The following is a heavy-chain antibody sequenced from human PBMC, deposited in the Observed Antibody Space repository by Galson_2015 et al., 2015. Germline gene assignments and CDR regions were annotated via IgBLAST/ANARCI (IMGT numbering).Heavy chain of an antibody. CDR2: ISGDSFYI. CDR1: GFSFSGYS. Sequence: SLRLSCAASGFSFSGYSMNWVRQAPGKGLEWVSSISGDSFYIHYADSVKGRFTISRDNAKNSLFLQMNNLRAEDTAVYYCARDLDYIPEIWGQGTMVTVSS. D-gene: IGHD3-10*01. V-gene: IGHV3-21*01. J-gene: IGHJ3*02. CDR3: ARDLDYIPEI.